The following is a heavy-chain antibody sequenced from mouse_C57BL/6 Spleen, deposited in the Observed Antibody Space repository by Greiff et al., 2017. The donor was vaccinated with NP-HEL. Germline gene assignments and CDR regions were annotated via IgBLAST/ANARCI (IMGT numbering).Heavy chain of an antibody. D-gene: IGHD3-1*01. V-gene: IGHV1-42*01. CDR2: INPSTGGT. CDR3: ARSGRTANFDY. J-gene: IGHJ2*01. CDR1: GYSFTGYY. Sequence: VQLQQSGPELVKPGASVKISCKASGYSFTGYYMNWVKQSPEKSLEWIGEINPSTGGTTYNQKFKAKATLTVDKSSSTAYMQLKSLTSEDSAVYYCARSGRTANFDYWGQGTTLTVSS.